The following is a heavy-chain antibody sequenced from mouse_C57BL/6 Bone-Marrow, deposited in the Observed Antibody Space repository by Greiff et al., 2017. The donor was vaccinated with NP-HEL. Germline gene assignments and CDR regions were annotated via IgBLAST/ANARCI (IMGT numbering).Heavy chain of an antibody. CDR1: GFTFSNYW. CDR2: IRLKSDNYAT. CDR3: TDEGLDY. V-gene: IGHV6-3*01. Sequence: EVQVVESGGGLVQPGGSMKLSCVASGFTFSNYWMNWVRQSPEKGLEWVAQIRLKSDNYATHYAESVKGRFTISRDDSKSSVYLQMNNLRAEGTGIYYCTDEGLDYWGQGTTLTVSS. J-gene: IGHJ2*01.